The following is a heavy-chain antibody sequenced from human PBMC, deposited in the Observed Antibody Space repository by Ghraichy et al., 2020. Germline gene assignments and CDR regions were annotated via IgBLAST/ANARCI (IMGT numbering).Heavy chain of an antibody. CDR3: ARSPGGSYNWFDP. CDR2: ISSGSSTI. D-gene: IGHD3-10*01. J-gene: IGHJ5*02. V-gene: IGHV3-48*04. CDR1: KFTFSSYT. Sequence: GGSLRLSCVASKFTFSSYTMNWVRQAPGKGLEWVSYISSGSSTIYYADSVKGRFTISRDNAKNSLYLQMNSLRAEDTAVYYCARSPGGSYNWFDPWGQGTLVTXSS.